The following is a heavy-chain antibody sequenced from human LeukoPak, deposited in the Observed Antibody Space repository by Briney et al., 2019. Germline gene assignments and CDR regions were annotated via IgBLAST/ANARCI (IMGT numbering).Heavy chain of an antibody. D-gene: IGHD3-16*01. CDR1: GGSFSGYY. V-gene: IGHV4-34*01. Sequence: SETLSLTCAVYGGSFSGYYWSWIRQPPGKGLEWIGEINHSGSTNYNPSLKSRVTISVDTSKNQFSLKLSSVTAADTAVYYCARGLIRRHYYYYGMDVWGQGTTVTVSS. CDR3: ARGLIRRHYYYYGMDV. J-gene: IGHJ6*02. CDR2: INHSGST.